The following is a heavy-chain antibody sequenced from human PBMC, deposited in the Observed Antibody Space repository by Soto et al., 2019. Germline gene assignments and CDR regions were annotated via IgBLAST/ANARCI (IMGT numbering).Heavy chain of an antibody. CDR1: GFTFSSYS. CDR3: ARDQGIVATPYYYYGMDV. D-gene: IGHD5-12*01. J-gene: IGHJ6*02. Sequence: GGSLRLSCAASGFTFSSYSMNWVRQAPGKGLEWVSYISSSSSTIYYADSVKGRFTISRDNAKNSLYLQMNSLRAEDTAVYYCARDQGIVATPYYYYGMDVWGQGTTVTVSS. V-gene: IGHV3-48*04. CDR2: ISSSSSTI.